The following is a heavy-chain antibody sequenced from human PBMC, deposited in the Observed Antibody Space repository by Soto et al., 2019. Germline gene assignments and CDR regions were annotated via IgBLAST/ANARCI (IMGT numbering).Heavy chain of an antibody. CDR3: ARAGGTTVTGLWHFDS. Sequence: QVQLEESGGCVVQPGRSLRLSCEASGLTFNTYSMHWVRQPPGKGLEWLAAIWYDGTQKYYADSVKGRFIISRDNSKKTLYLEMNSLRAEDTAVYYCARAGGTTVTGLWHFDSWGQGTLVTVSS. J-gene: IGHJ4*02. CDR1: GLTFNTYS. D-gene: IGHD4-17*01. V-gene: IGHV3-33*01. CDR2: IWYDGTQK.